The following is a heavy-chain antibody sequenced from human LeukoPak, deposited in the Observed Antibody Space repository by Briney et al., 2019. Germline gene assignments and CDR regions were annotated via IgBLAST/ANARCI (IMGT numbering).Heavy chain of an antibody. Sequence: SETLSLTCAVYGGSFSGYYWSWIRQPPGKGLEWIGEINHSGSTNYNPSLRSRVTISVDTSKNQFSLKLSSVTAADTAVYYCASRKPERLFDYWGQGTLVTVSS. CDR1: GGSFSGYY. J-gene: IGHJ4*02. CDR2: INHSGST. V-gene: IGHV4-34*01. D-gene: IGHD1-14*01. CDR3: ASRKPERLFDY.